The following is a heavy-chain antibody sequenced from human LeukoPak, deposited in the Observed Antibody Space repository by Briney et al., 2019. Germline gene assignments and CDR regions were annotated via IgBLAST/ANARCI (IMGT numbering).Heavy chain of an antibody. V-gene: IGHV1-18*01. J-gene: IGHJ4*02. CDR3: ARAPSLLRYFDWLIYEPQIDY. CDR2: ISAYNGNT. CDR1: GYTFTSYG. Sequence: ASVKVSCKASGYTFTSYGISWVRQAPGQGLEWMGWISAYNGNTNYAQKLQGRVTMTTDTSTSTAYMELRSLRSDDTAVYYCARAPSLLRYFDWLIYEPQIDYWGQGTLVTVSS. D-gene: IGHD3-9*01.